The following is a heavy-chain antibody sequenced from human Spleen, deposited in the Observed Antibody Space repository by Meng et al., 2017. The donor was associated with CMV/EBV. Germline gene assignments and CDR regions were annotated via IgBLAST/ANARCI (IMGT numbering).Heavy chain of an antibody. CDR3: ARHYGSGSFDC. V-gene: IGHV3-30*02. D-gene: IGHD3-10*01. CDR2: LHYDGSNE. J-gene: IGHJ4*02. CDR1: GVTFTNLW. Sequence: GESLKISCVASGVTFTNLWMTWVRQAPGKGLEWVAFLHYDGSNEYYADSVKGRFIISRDNSKNTLYLQMNSLRAEDTAVYYCARHYGSGSFDCWGQGMLVTVSS.